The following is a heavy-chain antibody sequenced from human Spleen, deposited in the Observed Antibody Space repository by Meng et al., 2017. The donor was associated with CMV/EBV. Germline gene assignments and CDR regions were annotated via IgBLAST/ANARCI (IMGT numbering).Heavy chain of an antibody. J-gene: IGHJ5*02. D-gene: IGHD3-10*01. CDR3: ANYATGSYYNGFDP. V-gene: IGHV3-11*01. Sequence: AYGFNFRDYYMSWIRQAPGKGLEWVSYISSSGSATYYADSVKGRFTISRDNAKNSLYLQMNSLRAEDTAIYYCANYATGSYYNGFDPWGQGTLVTVSS. CDR1: GFNFRDYY. CDR2: ISSSGSAT.